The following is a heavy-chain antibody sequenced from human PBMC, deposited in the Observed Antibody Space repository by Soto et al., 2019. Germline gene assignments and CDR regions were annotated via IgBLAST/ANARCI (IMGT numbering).Heavy chain of an antibody. J-gene: IGHJ6*02. D-gene: IGHD3-22*01. CDR3: VKGAGYYDSSGPLYYYYYGMDV. CDR2: ISSNGGST. Sequence: LRLSCSASGFTFSSYAMRWVRQAPGKGLEYVSAISSNGGSTYYADSVKGRFTISRDNSKNTLYLQMSSLRAEDTAVYYCVKGAGYYDSSGPLYYYYYGMDVWGQGTTVTVSS. V-gene: IGHV3-64D*06. CDR1: GFTFSSYA.